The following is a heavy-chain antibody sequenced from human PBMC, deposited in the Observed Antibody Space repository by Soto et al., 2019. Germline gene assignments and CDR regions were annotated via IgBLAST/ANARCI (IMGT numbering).Heavy chain of an antibody. J-gene: IGHJ4*02. D-gene: IGHD3-16*01. Sequence: ESGGGVVQPGTSLRLSCTASGFMFKSYVMHWVRQAPGKGLEWVALTSYDGNNKYYGDSVKGRFTVSRDNSKNTLRLQMDSLRPEDTALYYCARWGTTGGFDLWGQGTLVSVSS. CDR2: TSYDGNNK. V-gene: IGHV3-30*19. CDR3: ARWGTTGGFDL. CDR1: GFMFKSYV.